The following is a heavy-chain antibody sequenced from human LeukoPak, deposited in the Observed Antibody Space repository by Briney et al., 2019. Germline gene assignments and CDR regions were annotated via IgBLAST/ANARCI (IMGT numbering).Heavy chain of an antibody. D-gene: IGHD6-19*01. J-gene: IGHJ4*02. CDR3: ASYSSGWSYFDY. CDR2: IYYSGST. Sequence: SETLSLTCTVAGGSISSSSYYWGWIRQPPGKGLEWIGSIYYSGSTYYNPSLKSRVTISVDTSKNQFSLKLSSVTAADTAVYYCASYSSGWSYFDYWGQGTLVTVSS. V-gene: IGHV4-39*01. CDR1: GGSISSSSYY.